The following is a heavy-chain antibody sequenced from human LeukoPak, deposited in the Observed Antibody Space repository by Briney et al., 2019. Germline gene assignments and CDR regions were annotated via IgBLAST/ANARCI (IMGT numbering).Heavy chain of an antibody. Sequence: GGSLRLSCAASGFTFSNAWMSWVRQAPGKGLEWVGRIKSKTDGGTTDYAAPVKGRFTISRDDSKNTLYLQMNSLKNEDTAVYYCTAYDFWSGYFDLRAFDIWGQGTMVTVSS. V-gene: IGHV3-15*01. D-gene: IGHD3-3*01. CDR3: TAYDFWSGYFDLRAFDI. J-gene: IGHJ3*02. CDR1: GFTFSNAW. CDR2: IKSKTDGGTT.